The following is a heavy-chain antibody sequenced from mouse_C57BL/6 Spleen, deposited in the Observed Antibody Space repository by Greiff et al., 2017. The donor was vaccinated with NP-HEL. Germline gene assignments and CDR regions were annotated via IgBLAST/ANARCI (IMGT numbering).Heavy chain of an antibody. J-gene: IGHJ2*01. D-gene: IGHD1-1*01. CDR2: INPSNGGT. V-gene: IGHV1-53*01. CDR1: GYTFTSYW. Sequence: QVQLQQSGTELVKPGASVKLSCKASGYTFTSYWMHWVKQRPGQGLEWIGNINPSNGGTNYNEKFKSKATLTVDKSSSTAYMQLSSLTSEDSAVYYCARAPYYYASPYYSDYWGQGTTLTVSS. CDR3: ARAPYYYASPYYSDY.